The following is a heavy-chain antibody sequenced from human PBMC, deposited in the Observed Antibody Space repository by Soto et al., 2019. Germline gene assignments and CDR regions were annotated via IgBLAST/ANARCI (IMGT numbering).Heavy chain of an antibody. J-gene: IGHJ6*02. V-gene: IGHV3-13*05. Sequence: EVQLVESGGGLVQPGGSLRLSCEASGFTFRNYDMHWVRQAPGKGLEWVSGISAAGYPDYADSVEGRFTNSIENAQNTIFLQMNSLRGGDTAVYYCARTDRDFYGLDLYRQGTAVIVSS. CDR2: ISAAGYP. CDR1: GFTFRNYD. CDR3: ARTDRDFYGLDL.